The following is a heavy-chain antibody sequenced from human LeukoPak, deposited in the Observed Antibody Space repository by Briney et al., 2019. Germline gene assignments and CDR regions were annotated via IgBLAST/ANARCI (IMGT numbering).Heavy chain of an antibody. V-gene: IGHV3-23*01. Sequence: PGRSLRLSCAASGFTFSSYAMSWVRQAPGKGLEWVSAISGSGGSTYYADSVKGRFTISRDNSKNTLYLQMNSLRAEDTAVYYCAKDEPVVVTALPSAWGQGTLVTVSS. J-gene: IGHJ5*02. CDR1: GFTFSSYA. D-gene: IGHD2-21*02. CDR2: ISGSGGST. CDR3: AKDEPVVVTALPSA.